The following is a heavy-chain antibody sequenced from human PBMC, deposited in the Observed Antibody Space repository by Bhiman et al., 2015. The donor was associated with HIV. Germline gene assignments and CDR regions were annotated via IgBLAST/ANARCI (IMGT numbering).Heavy chain of an antibody. J-gene: IGHJ5*02. Sequence: VQLVESGGGLVKPGGSLRLSCAASGFSFSHYSMNWVRQAPGKGLEWVSSISSSSYYIYYADSVKGRFTISRDNAKNSLYLQMNSLRAEDTAVYYCARGSSSSLSAERFDPWGQGTLVTVSS. D-gene: IGHD6-6*01. V-gene: IGHV3-21*01. CDR2: ISSSSYYI. CDR1: GFSFSHYS. CDR3: ARGSSSSLSAERFDP.